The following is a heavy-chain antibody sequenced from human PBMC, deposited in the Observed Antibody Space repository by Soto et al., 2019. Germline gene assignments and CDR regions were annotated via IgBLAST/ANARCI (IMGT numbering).Heavy chain of an antibody. V-gene: IGHV6-1*01. CDR1: GYSVSSKNAA. D-gene: IGHD2-15*01. J-gene: IGHJ4*02. CDR3: ARAEGDCTGGTCLYYFDY. Sequence: QVQLQQSGPGLVTPSQTLSLTCAISGYSVSSKNAAWTWSRQSPSRRLEWLGRTYYRSKWYSDYAFAVKSRITINPDTSKNYFSLQLNSVTPEDTAVYYCARAEGDCTGGTCLYYFDYWGQGTQVTVSS. CDR2: TYYRSKWYS.